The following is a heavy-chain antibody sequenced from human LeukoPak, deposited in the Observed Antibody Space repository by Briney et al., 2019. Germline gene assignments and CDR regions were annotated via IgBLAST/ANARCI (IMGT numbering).Heavy chain of an antibody. V-gene: IGHV3-30*02. CDR3: AKGKSSSWFDAFDI. CDR1: GFTFSSYG. Sequence: GGSLRLSCAASGFTFSSYGMHWVRQAPGKGLEWVAFIGYDGSNKYYADSVKGRFTISRDNSKNTLYLQMNSLKTEDTAVYYCAKGKSSSWFDAFDIWVQGTMVTVSS. CDR2: IGYDGSNK. J-gene: IGHJ3*02. D-gene: IGHD6-13*01.